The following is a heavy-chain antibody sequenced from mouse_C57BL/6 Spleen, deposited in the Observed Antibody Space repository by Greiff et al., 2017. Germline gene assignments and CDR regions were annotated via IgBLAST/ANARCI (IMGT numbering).Heavy chain of an antibody. CDR1: GYAFSSSW. Sequence: VQLQQSGPELVKPGASVKISCKASGYAFSSSWMNWVKQRPGKGLEWIGRIYPGDGDTNYNGKFKGKATLTADKSSSTAYMQLSSLTSEDSAVYFCAREDPNWEVDYWGQGTTLTVSS. D-gene: IGHD4-1*02. CDR3: AREDPNWEVDY. V-gene: IGHV1-82*01. J-gene: IGHJ2*01. CDR2: IYPGDGDT.